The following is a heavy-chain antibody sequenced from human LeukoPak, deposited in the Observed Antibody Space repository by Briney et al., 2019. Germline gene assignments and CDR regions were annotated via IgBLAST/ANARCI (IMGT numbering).Heavy chain of an antibody. CDR2: ISSSSEYI. Sequence: GSLRLSCAASGFTFSTYSMNWVRQAPGKGLEWVSFISSSSEYIYYADSVKGRFIISRDNAKNSLYLQLNSLRAEDTAVYYCARDLRFYYYGSGSYYIYWGQGTLVTVSS. V-gene: IGHV3-21*01. CDR1: GFTFSTYS. J-gene: IGHJ4*02. CDR3: ARDLRFYYYGSGSYYIY. D-gene: IGHD3-10*01.